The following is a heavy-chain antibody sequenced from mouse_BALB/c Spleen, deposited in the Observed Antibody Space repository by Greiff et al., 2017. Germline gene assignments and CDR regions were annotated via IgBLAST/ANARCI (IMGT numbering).Heavy chain of an antibody. CDR2: INPGSGGT. V-gene: IGHV1-54*01. D-gene: IGHD1-1*01. J-gene: IGHJ4*01. CDR3: ARGDYGSSYYYAMDY. CDR1: GYAFTNYL. Sequence: VKLMESGAELVRPGTSVKVSCKASGYAFTNYLIEWVKQRPGQGLEWIGVINPGSGGTNYNEKFKGKATLTADKSSSTAYMQLSSLTSDDSAVYFCARGDYGSSYYYAMDYWGQGTSVTVSS.